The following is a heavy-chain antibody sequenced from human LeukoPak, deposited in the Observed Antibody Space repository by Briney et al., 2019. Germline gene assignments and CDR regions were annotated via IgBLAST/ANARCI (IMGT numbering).Heavy chain of an antibody. J-gene: IGHJ4*02. Sequence: SQTLSLTCTVSGGSISSGDYYWSWIRQPPGKGLEWIGYIYYSGSTYYNPSLKSRVTISVDTSKNQFSLKLSSVTAADTAVYYCARMQSSGYYHDYWGQGTLVTVSS. CDR3: ARMQSSGYYHDY. CDR2: IYYSGST. CDR1: GGSISSGDYY. D-gene: IGHD3-22*01. V-gene: IGHV4-30-4*01.